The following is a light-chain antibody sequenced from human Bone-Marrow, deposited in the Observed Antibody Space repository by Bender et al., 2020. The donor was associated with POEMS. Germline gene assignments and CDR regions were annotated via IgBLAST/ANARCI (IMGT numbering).Light chain of an antibody. V-gene: IGLV2-23*01. CDR3: CSFGGLGV. CDR1: GNDVGFYTL. J-gene: IGLJ1*01. CDR2: EGT. Sequence: QSALTQPASVSGSPGQSITISCTGTGNDVGFYTLVSWYQQHPGKAPKLMIYEGTERPSGISARFSGSKSGNTAYLTISGLQPEDEADYYCCSFGGLGVFGSGTTVTVL.